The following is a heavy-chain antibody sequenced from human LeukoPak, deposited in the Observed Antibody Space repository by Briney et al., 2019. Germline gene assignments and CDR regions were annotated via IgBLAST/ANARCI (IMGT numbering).Heavy chain of an antibody. J-gene: IGHJ5*02. D-gene: IGHD3-22*01. CDR1: GCTISSYQ. CDR2: IYYSGST. V-gene: IGHV4-59*01. Sequence: PWGTLSLTCPVSGCTISSYQWNWLRQPPGRGLDWVGLIYYSGSTNYNPPLLRGGTISLHQTQNQFSLILTTVPPAGPAVDYFSRGESSGSNWFDPWGQGTLVTVPS. CDR3: SRGESSGSNWFDP.